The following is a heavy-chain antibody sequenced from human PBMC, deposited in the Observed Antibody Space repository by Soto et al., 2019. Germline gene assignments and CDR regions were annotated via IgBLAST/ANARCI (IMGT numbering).Heavy chain of an antibody. Sequence: PSETLSLTCTVSGDSISSYDWSWIRQPPGKGLEWIGYIYYSGSTNYNPSLKSRVTISVDTSKNQFSLKLNSMTAADTAVYYCARHNYGSGSTYFDYWGQGTLVTVSS. J-gene: IGHJ4*02. CDR3: ARHNYGSGSTYFDY. CDR1: GDSISSYD. V-gene: IGHV4-59*08. D-gene: IGHD3-10*01. CDR2: IYYSGST.